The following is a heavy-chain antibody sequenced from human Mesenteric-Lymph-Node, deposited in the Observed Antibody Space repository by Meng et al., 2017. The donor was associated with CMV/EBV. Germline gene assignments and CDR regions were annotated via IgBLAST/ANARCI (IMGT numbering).Heavy chain of an antibody. CDR2: ISYDGNNK. J-gene: IGHJ4*02. V-gene: IGHV3-30*04. Sequence: GESLKISCAASGFIFSSYAMHWVRQAPDKGLEWVGFISYDGNNKYYSDSVKGRFTISRDNSKNTLYLQMNSLRAEDTAVYYCVRDRGYFDYWGQGTLVTVSS. CDR3: VRDRGYFDY. CDR1: GFIFSSYA.